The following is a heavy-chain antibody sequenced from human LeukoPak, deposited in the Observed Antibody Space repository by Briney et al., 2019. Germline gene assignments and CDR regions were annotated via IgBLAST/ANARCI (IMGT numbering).Heavy chain of an antibody. D-gene: IGHD6-13*01. CDR2: ISGSGGST. V-gene: IGHV3-23*01. CDR1: GFTFSSYA. J-gene: IGHJ4*02. CDR3: ATQGSGKTSSSWFILDY. Sequence: GGSLRLSCAASGFTFSSYAMSWVRQAPGKGLEWVSAISGSGGSTYYADSVKGRFTISRDNSKNTLYLQMNSLRAEDTAVYYCATQGSGKTSSSWFILDYWGQGTLVTVSS.